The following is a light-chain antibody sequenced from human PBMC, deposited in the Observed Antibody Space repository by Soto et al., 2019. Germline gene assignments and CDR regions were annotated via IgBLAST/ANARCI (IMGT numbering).Light chain of an antibody. Sequence: QSVLTQPPSASGSPGQSVTISCTGTSSDVGGYNFVSWYQHHPGKPPKLIIYEVNKRPSGVPNRFSGSKSGNTASLTVSGLQAVDKADYYCNSYAGSNIDVFGTGTKLTVL. CDR2: EVN. CDR1: SSDVGGYNF. V-gene: IGLV2-8*01. CDR3: NSYAGSNIDV. J-gene: IGLJ1*01.